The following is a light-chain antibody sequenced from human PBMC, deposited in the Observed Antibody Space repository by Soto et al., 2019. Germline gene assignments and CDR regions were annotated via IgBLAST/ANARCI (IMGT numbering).Light chain of an antibody. CDR1: NSNIGAGYE. CDR3: QSYDSSLSVLYV. J-gene: IGLJ1*01. V-gene: IGLV1-40*01. Sequence: QSVLTQPPSVSGAPGQRVIISCTGSNSNIGAGYEVHWFQQLPGTAPKLLIYGNINRPSGVPDRFSGSKSGTSASLAITGLQPEDEADYYCQSYDSSLSVLYVFGTGTEVTVL. CDR2: GNI.